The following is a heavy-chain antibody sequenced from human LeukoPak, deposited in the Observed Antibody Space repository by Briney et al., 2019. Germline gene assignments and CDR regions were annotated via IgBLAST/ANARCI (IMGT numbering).Heavy chain of an antibody. CDR1: GGSISSSSYY. CDR3: AREDYGSGSYTY. D-gene: IGHD3-10*01. CDR2: IYYSGST. V-gene: IGHV4-39*07. Sequence: SSETLSLTCTVSGGSISSSSYYWGWIRQPPGKGLEWIGSIYYSGSTNYNPSLKSRVTISVDTSKNQFSLKLSSVTAADTAVYYCAREDYGSGSYTYWGQGTLVTVSS. J-gene: IGHJ4*02.